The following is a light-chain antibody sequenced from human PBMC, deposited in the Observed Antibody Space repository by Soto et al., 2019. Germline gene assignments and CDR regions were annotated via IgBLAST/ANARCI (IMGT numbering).Light chain of an antibody. V-gene: IGKV3-20*01. CDR2: GAS. CDR1: QIVSTNY. Sequence: EIELTQSPGTLSLSPGERATLSCRTSQIVSTNYLAWYQQKPGQAPRLLIYGASNRATGLPDRCSGSGSGTDFPLTSNRLQHEDFAVYYCQQYGSSETFGQGTKLEIK. CDR3: QQYGSSET. J-gene: IGKJ2*01.